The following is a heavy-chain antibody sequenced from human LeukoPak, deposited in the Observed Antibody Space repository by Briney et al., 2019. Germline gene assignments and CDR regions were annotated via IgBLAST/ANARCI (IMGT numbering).Heavy chain of an antibody. Sequence: SETLSLTCTVSGGSVNSYYWSWIRQPPGKGLEWLGYIDYSGNTNYSPSLQSRLTISVDTSKNQFSLKLSSVTAADTAVYYCARGRSKRIAAAGTGWFDPWGQGTLVTVSS. CDR3: ARGRSKRIAAAGTGWFDP. J-gene: IGHJ5*02. V-gene: IGHV4-59*02. CDR2: IDYSGNT. CDR1: GGSVNSYY. D-gene: IGHD6-13*01.